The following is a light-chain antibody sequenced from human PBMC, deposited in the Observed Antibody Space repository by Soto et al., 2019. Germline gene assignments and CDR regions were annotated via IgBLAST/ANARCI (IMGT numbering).Light chain of an antibody. J-gene: IGKJ1*01. CDR2: GAS. CDR3: QQYNNRLSWT. CDR1: QSVSSN. V-gene: IGKV3-15*01. Sequence: EIMMTQSPATLSVSPGERATLSCRASQSVSSNLAWYQQKPGQAPRLLIYGASRRATGIPARFSGSGSGTQFTLTISSLQSEDFAVYYCQQYNNRLSWTFGQGTKVEVK.